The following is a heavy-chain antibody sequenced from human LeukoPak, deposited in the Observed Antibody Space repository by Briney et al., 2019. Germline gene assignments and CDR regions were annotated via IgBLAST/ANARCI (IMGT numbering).Heavy chain of an antibody. V-gene: IGHV3-48*04. D-gene: IGHD5-24*01. CDR2: ISSSGSTI. Sequence: PGGTLRLSCAASGFTFSSYGMSWIRQAPGKGLEWVSYISSSGSTIYYADSVKGRFTISRDNAKNSLYLQMNSLRAEDTAVYYCARDLGPDGCLAFDIWGQGTMVTVSS. CDR1: GFTFSSYG. J-gene: IGHJ3*02. CDR3: ARDLGPDGCLAFDI.